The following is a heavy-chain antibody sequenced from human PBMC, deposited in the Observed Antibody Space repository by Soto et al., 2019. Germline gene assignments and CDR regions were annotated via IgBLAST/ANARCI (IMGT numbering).Heavy chain of an antibody. J-gene: IGHJ4*02. Sequence: GGSLRLSCAASGFTLSNYAMSWVRQAPGKGLEWVSGITGDGVSIFYADSVKGRFTISRDNAKNSLYLQMNSLRAEDTAVYYCARGSRNLAYWGQGTLVTVSS. V-gene: IGHV3-20*04. CDR1: GFTLSNYA. CDR3: ARGSRNLAY. CDR2: ITGDGVSI.